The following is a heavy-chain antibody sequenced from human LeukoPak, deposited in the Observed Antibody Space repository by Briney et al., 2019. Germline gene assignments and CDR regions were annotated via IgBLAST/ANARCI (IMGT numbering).Heavy chain of an antibody. CDR2: INHSGST. V-gene: IGHV4-34*01. D-gene: IGHD5-24*01. CDR3: ARGSMATSGHRWFDP. Sequence: SETLSLTCAVYGGSFSGYYWSWIRQPPGKGLEWIGEINHSGSTNYNPSLKSRVTISVDTSKNQFSLRLSSVTAADTAVYYCARGSMATSGHRWFDPWGQGTLVTVSS. CDR1: GGSFSGYY. J-gene: IGHJ5*02.